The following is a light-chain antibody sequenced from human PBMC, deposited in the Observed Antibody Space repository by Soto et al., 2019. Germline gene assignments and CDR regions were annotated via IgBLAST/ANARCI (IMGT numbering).Light chain of an antibody. CDR1: QGISNY. CDR3: QRYISAPFT. V-gene: IGKV1-27*01. CDR2: AAS. J-gene: IGKJ3*01. Sequence: DLQMTQSPSSLSASVGDRVTITCRATQGISNYLAWYQQKPGKVPKLLIYAASTLQSGVPSRFSGSGSGTDFTLTISSLQPEDVATYYCQRYISAPFTFGPGTNVHLK.